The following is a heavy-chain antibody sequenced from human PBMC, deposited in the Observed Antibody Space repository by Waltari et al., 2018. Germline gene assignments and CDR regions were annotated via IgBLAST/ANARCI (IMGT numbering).Heavy chain of an antibody. Sequence: QLQLQESGPGLVKPSETLSLTCTVPGGSISSSSYYWGWVHQPPGKGLEWIGSIYYSGSTYYNPSLKSRVTISVDTSKNQFSLKLSSVTAADTAVYYCARHNKGDRGRFDPWGQGTLVTVSS. J-gene: IGHJ5*02. D-gene: IGHD3-10*01. CDR2: IYYSGST. CDR1: GGSISSSSYY. V-gene: IGHV4-39*01. CDR3: ARHNKGDRGRFDP.